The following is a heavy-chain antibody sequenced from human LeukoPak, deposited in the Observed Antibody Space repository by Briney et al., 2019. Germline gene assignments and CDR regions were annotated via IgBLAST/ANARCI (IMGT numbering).Heavy chain of an antibody. CDR3: TSLTSTRDFWSGYYAIDY. CDR2: IRSKANSYAT. D-gene: IGHD3-3*01. CDR1: GFTFSGSA. J-gene: IGHJ4*02. V-gene: IGHV3-73*01. Sequence: GGSLRLSCAASGFTFSGSAMHWVRQASGKGLEWVGRIRSKANSYATAYAASVKGRFTISRDDSKNTAYLQMNSLKTEDTAVYYCTSLTSTRDFWSGYYAIDYCGQGTLVTVSS.